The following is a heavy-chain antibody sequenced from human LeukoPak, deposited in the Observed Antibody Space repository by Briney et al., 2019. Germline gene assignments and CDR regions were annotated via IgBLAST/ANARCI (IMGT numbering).Heavy chain of an antibody. CDR3: ARGALQTINYLDP. D-gene: IGHD1-26*01. CDR2: IYFSGST. J-gene: IGHJ5*02. Sequence: SQTLSLTCTVSGGSINSGGYYWTWIRQHPGKGLELIGYIYFSGSTYYNPSLMSRLTRSVDTAKNQFSLKLSSVTAADTAVYYCARGALQTINYLDPWGQGTLVTVSS. CDR1: GGSINSGGYY. V-gene: IGHV4-31*02.